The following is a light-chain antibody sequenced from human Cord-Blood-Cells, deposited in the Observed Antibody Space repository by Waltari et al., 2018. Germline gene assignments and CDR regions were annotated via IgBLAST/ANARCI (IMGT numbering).Light chain of an antibody. J-gene: IGLJ3*02. V-gene: IGLV2-14*03. CDR1: SRDVGGYNY. Sequence: QSALPQPDSVSGSPGQSIPISCTGPSRDVGGYNYVSWYQHHPGKAPKLMIYDVSNRPSGVSNRFSGSKSGNTASLTISGLQAEDEADYYCSSYTSSSTWVFGGGTKLTVL. CDR3: SSYTSSSTWV. CDR2: DVS.